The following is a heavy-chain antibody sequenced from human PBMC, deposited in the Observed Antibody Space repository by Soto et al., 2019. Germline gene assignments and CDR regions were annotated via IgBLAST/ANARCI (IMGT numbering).Heavy chain of an antibody. CDR2: ISDSGGST. Sequence: SLRLAGAASGFTFSSYAMSWVRQAPGKGLEWVSAISDSGGSTYYADSVKGRFTISRDNARNSLFLQMNSLRADDTAVYYCARDHEVPGIIWDYWGQGILVTVSS. V-gene: IGHV3-23*01. CDR1: GFTFSSYA. D-gene: IGHD3-10*01. J-gene: IGHJ4*02. CDR3: ARDHEVPGIIWDY.